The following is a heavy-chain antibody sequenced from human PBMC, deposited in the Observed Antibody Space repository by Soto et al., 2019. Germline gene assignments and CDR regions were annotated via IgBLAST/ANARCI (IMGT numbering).Heavy chain of an antibody. D-gene: IGHD6-19*01. Sequence: EVHLFESGGGLVQPGGSLRLSCAASGFTFSSYAMAWVRQAPGEGLEWVSSIGGSGSYTYYADSVKGRFTVSRDNFKSTLYLQMNSLRAEDTAVYYCAKDNLAPYSIGWEIRFDPWGQGTLVTVSS. J-gene: IGHJ5*02. V-gene: IGHV3-23*01. CDR3: AKDNLAPYSIGWEIRFDP. CDR1: GFTFSSYA. CDR2: IGGSGSYT.